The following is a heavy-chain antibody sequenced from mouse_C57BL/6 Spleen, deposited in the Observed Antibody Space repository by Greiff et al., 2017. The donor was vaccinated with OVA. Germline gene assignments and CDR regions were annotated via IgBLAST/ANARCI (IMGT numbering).Heavy chain of an antibody. D-gene: IGHD6-1*01. Sequence: VQLQQSGAELARPGASVKLSCKASGYTFTSYGISWVKQRTGQGLEWIGEIYPRSGNTYYNEKFKGKATLTADKSSSTAYMELRSLTSEDSAVYFCARRQPPFDYWGQGTTLTVSS. J-gene: IGHJ2*01. CDR3: ARRQPPFDY. V-gene: IGHV1-81*01. CDR2: IYPRSGNT. CDR1: GYTFTSYG.